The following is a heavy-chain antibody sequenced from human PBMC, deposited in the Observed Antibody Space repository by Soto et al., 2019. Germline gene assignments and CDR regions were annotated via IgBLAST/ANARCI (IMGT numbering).Heavy chain of an antibody. CDR3: ARLRTSVLAQSVTPNFDS. Sequence: QIQLQESGPGLVKPSGTLSLTCTVSGGSITSTNWWSWVRQPPGMGLEWIGDIHHGGSNNYNLSLQSRITMSVDRAKNQFSLKLTSVTVADTAVYFCARLRTSVLAQSVTPNFDSWGQGTLVTVSS. CDR1: GGSITSTNW. J-gene: IGHJ4*02. V-gene: IGHV4-4*02. D-gene: IGHD3-3*01. CDR2: IHHGGSN.